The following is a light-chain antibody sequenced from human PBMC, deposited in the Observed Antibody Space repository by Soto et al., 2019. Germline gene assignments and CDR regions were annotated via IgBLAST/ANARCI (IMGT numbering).Light chain of an antibody. CDR1: QSISSW. CDR3: QHYNSHPQA. J-gene: IGKJ1*01. V-gene: IGKV1-5*03. CDR2: KAS. Sequence: DIQMTQSPATLAASVGDRGTITCRASQSISSWLAWYQQKPGKAPKLLIYKASTLQSGVPSRFSGSGSGTEFTLTISSLQPDDFATYYCQHYNSHPQAFGQGTKVDIK.